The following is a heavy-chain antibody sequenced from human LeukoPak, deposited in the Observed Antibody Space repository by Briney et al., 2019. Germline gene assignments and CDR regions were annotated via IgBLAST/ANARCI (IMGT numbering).Heavy chain of an antibody. CDR1: GGSISSYY. Sequence: SGTLSLTCTVSGGSISSYYWSWIRQPPGKGLEWIGYIYYSGSTNYNPSLKSRVTISVDTSKNQFSLKLSSVTAADTAVYYCARDLLYYGSGSYGAFDIWGQGTMVTVSS. J-gene: IGHJ3*02. D-gene: IGHD3-10*01. V-gene: IGHV4-59*01. CDR2: IYYSGST. CDR3: ARDLLYYGSGSYGAFDI.